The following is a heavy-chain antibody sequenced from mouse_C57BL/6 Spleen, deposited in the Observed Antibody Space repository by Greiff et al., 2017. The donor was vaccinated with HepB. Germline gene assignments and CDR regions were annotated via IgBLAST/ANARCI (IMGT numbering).Heavy chain of an antibody. CDR3: ASDGYDAPY. D-gene: IGHD2-2*01. CDR2: IDPSDSYT. Sequence: VQLQQPGAELVKPGASMKLSCKASGYTFTSYWMQWVKQRPGQGLEWIGEIDPSDSYTNYNQKFKGKATLTVDTSSSTAYMQLSSLTSEDSAVYYCASDGYDAPYWGQGTLVTVSA. J-gene: IGHJ3*01. CDR1: GYTFTSYW. V-gene: IGHV1-50*01.